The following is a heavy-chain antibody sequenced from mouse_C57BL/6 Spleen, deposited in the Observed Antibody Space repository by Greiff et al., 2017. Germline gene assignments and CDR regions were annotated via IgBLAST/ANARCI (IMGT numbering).Heavy chain of an antibody. Sequence: QSGPGMVKPSQSLSLTCTVTGYSITSGYDWHLIRHFPGNQLELMGYISYSGSTNYNPTLKSRITITHDTSKNHFFLKLNSVTTEDTATYYCARDQYYGFFAYWGQGTLVTVSA. CDR1: GYSITSGYD. D-gene: IGHD2-3*01. CDR2: ISYSGST. V-gene: IGHV3-1*01. CDR3: ARDQYYGFFAY. J-gene: IGHJ3*01.